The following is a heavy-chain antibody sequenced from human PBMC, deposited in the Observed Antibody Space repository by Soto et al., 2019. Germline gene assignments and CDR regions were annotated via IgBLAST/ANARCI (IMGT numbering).Heavy chain of an antibody. Sequence: EVQLLESGGGSVQPGGSLRLSCAASGFTFSAYAMSWVRQAPGKGPEWVSTVRGDGGFTSYTASVEGRFTVSRDNSKNTLYLQMSSLRVEDSALYYCAKMLDHSASGHWWGWGQGSLVTVSS. D-gene: IGHD2-15*01. CDR3: AKMLDHSASGHWWG. CDR1: GFTFSAYA. V-gene: IGHV3-23*01. CDR2: VRGDGGFT. J-gene: IGHJ4*02.